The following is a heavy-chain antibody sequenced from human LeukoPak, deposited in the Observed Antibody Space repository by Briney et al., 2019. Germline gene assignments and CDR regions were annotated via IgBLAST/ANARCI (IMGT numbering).Heavy chain of an antibody. V-gene: IGHV3-13*04. CDR3: ARGADTHFDY. J-gene: IGHJ4*02. Sequence: GGSLRLSCAASGFTFSIYDMHWVRQATGKGLEWVSAIGTAGDTYYQGSVRGRFTMSRENAKNSLYLQMNSLTAGDTAVYYCARGADTHFDYWGQGILVTVSS. D-gene: IGHD2-15*01. CDR1: GFTFSIYD. CDR2: IGTAGDT.